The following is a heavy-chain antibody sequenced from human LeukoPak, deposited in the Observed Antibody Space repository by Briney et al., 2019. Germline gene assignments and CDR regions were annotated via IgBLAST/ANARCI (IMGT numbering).Heavy chain of an antibody. CDR2: IIPILGIA. D-gene: IGHD3-10*01. CDR1: GGTLSSYA. CDR3: AGTMVRGVHNWFDP. V-gene: IGHV1-69*04. Sequence: ASVKVSCKASGGTLSSYAISWVRQAPGHGLEWMGRIIPILGIANYAQKFQGRVTITADKSTSTAYMELSSLRSEDTAVYYCAGTMVRGVHNWFDPWGQGTLVTVSS. J-gene: IGHJ5*02.